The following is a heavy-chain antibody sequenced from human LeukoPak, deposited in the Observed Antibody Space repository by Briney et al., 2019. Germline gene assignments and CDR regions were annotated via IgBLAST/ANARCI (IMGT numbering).Heavy chain of an antibody. CDR2: INPSGGST. Sequence: ASVKVSCKASGYTFTSHYMHWVRQAPGQGLEWMGIINPSGGSTSYAQKFQGRVTMTRDTSTSTVYMELSSLRSEDTAVYYCARDYKQLEYYYYYYGMDVWGQGTTVTVSS. D-gene: IGHD6-6*01. CDR1: GYTFTSHY. V-gene: IGHV1-46*01. J-gene: IGHJ6*02. CDR3: ARDYKQLEYYYYYYGMDV.